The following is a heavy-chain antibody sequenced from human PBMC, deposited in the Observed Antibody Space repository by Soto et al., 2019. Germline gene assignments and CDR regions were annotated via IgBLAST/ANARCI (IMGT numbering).Heavy chain of an antibody. CDR3: VSEVGARSFDL. CDR1: GFTFGSHA. J-gene: IGHJ4*02. D-gene: IGHD1-26*01. V-gene: IGHV3-30*04. Sequence: QVQLVESGGGVVQPGGSLRLSCAASGFTFGSHAMHWVRQAPGKGLEWVALISYHGMDTMYPDSVKGRFSISRDNSMNTLYLQMNSLRLEDTAVYYCVSEVGARSFDLRGQGPLVTVSS. CDR2: ISYHGMDT.